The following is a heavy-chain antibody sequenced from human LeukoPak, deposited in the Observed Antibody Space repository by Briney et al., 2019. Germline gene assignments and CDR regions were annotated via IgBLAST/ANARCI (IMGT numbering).Heavy chain of an antibody. CDR3: ARVGGVYGSSAGDYFDY. Sequence: ASVKVSCKASGYTFTSYGISWVRQAPGQGLEWMGWISAYNGNTNYAQKFQGRVTITADESTSTAYMELSSLRSEDTAVYYCARVGGVYGSSAGDYFDYWGQGTLVTVSS. CDR1: GYTFTSYG. CDR2: ISAYNGNT. D-gene: IGHD6-6*01. V-gene: IGHV1-18*01. J-gene: IGHJ4*02.